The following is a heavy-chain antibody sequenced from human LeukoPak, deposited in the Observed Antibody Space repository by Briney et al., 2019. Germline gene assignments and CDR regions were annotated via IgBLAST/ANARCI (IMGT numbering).Heavy chain of an antibody. CDR3: AREIVPAAIDY. CDR1: GFTFSSYG. J-gene: IGHJ4*02. CDR2: ISSSGSTI. V-gene: IGHV3-48*04. D-gene: IGHD2-2*01. Sequence: PGGSLRLSCAASGFTFSSYGMSWVRQAPGKGLEWVSYISSSGSTIYYADSVKGRFTISRDNAKNSLYLQMNSLRAEDTAVYYCAREIVPAAIDYWGQGTLVTVSS.